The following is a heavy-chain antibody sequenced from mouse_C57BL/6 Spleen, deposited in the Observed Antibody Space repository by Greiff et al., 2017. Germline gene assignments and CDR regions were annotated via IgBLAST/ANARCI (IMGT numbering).Heavy chain of an antibody. CDR1: GYAFSSSW. Sequence: VQRVESGPELVKPGASVKISCKASGYAFSSSWMNWVKQRPGKGLEWIGRIYPGDGDTNYNGKFKGKATLTADKSSSTAYMQLSSLTSEDSAVYFCARKRGDGYSDYWGQGTTLTVSS. CDR3: ARKRGDGYSDY. V-gene: IGHV1-82*01. J-gene: IGHJ2*01. D-gene: IGHD2-3*01. CDR2: IYPGDGDT.